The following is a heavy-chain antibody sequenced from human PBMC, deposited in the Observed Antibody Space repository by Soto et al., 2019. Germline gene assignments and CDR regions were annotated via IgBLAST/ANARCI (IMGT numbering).Heavy chain of an antibody. J-gene: IGHJ4*02. V-gene: IGHV4-39*01. D-gene: IGHD3-3*01. CDR2: IYYTGSI. Sequence: TLSLTCTVSGDSISSSYFSWGWIRQPPGKGLEWIGTIYYTGSIDYKPSLKSRVSISVDKSKNQFSLRLTSVTAADTAVYYCASPPKAVSGYFQYWGQGALVTVSS. CDR1: GDSISSSYFS. CDR3: ASPPKAVSGYFQY.